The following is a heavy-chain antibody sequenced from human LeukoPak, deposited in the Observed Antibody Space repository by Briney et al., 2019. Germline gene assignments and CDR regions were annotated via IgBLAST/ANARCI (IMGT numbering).Heavy chain of an antibody. Sequence: SVKVSCKASGYTFTSYAISWVRQAPGQGLEWMGGIIPIFGTANYAQKFQGRVTITADESTSTAYMELSSLRSEDTAVYYCARGPPQRDWFDPWGQGTLVTVSS. CDR3: ARGPPQRDWFDP. CDR2: IIPIFGTA. CDR1: GYTFTSYA. V-gene: IGHV1-69*13. J-gene: IGHJ5*02.